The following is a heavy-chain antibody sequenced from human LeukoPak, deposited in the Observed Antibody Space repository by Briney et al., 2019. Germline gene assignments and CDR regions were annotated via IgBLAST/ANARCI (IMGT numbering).Heavy chain of an antibody. CDR2: IHYSGTT. V-gene: IGHV4-59*03. D-gene: IGHD1-26*01. Sequence: PSETLSLTCTVSRASMSSFFWSWIRQPPGKGLEWIGHIHYSGTTKYNPSLTSRITLSMDTSKSQVSLRLTSVTAADTAMYYCAASGNSRWEGFFHNWGQGTLVSVSS. CDR3: AASGNSRWEGFFHN. CDR1: RASMSSFF. J-gene: IGHJ1*01.